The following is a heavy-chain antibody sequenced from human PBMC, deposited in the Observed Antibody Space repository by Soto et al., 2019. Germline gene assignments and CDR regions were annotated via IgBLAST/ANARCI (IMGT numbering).Heavy chain of an antibody. Sequence: EVQLLESGGGLVQPGGSLGLSCAASGFPFSSYAMTWVRQAPGKGLEWVSLISGSGGSTYYADSVKGRFTISRDNAKNSLYLQMNSLRAEDTAVYYCARGYCSSTSCYPATYLGVWGQGTTVTVSS. CDR1: GFPFSSYA. CDR2: ISGSGGST. CDR3: ARGYCSSTSCYPATYLGV. V-gene: IGHV3-23*01. J-gene: IGHJ6*02. D-gene: IGHD2-2*01.